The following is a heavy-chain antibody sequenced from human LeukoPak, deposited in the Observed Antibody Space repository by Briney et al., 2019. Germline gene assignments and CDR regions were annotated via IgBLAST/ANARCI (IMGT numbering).Heavy chain of an antibody. CDR2: IKAGNGDT. CDR1: GYIFTKYV. V-gene: IGHV1-3*01. D-gene: IGHD2-21*01. CDR3: ARDDCGDTCYPGGY. J-gene: IGHJ4*02. Sequence: GASVKVSCKASGYIFTKYVVHCVRQAPGQRPEWMGWIKAGNGDTKYSHNFQGRLTITRDTSASTVYMELSSLTSEDTALYYCARDDCGDTCYPGGYWGQGTLVTVSS.